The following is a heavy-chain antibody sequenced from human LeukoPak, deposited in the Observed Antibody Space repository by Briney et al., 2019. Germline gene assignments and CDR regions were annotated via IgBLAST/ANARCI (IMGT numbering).Heavy chain of an antibody. D-gene: IGHD3-22*01. J-gene: IGHJ4*02. CDR1: GGSFSGYY. CDR2: INHSGST. CDR3: ARVLFGDSSGYYFDY. Sequence: SETLSLTCAVYGGSFSGYYWSWIRQPPGKGLEWIGEINHSGSTNYNPSLKSRVTISVDTSKNQFSQKLSSVTAADTAVYYCARVLFGDSSGYYFDYWGQGTLVTVSS. V-gene: IGHV4-34*01.